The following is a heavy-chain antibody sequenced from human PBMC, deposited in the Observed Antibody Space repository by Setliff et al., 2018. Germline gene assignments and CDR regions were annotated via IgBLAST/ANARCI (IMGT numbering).Heavy chain of an antibody. D-gene: IGHD3-10*01. V-gene: IGHV4-39*07. Sequence: ETLSLTCTVSGGSISSSSHYWGWIRQPPGKGLEWIGSIYYTGSTYYNPSLKSRVTMSVDTSKRQFSLKLGSATAADTAVYYCARIGPSNWGIRGYNWLDPWGQGTLVTVSS. CDR3: ARIGPSNWGIRGYNWLDP. J-gene: IGHJ5*02. CDR2: IYYTGST. CDR1: GGSISSSSHY.